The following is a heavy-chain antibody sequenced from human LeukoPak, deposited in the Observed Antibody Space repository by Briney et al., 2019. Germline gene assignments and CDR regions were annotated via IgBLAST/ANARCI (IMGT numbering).Heavy chain of an antibody. CDR2: IVVGSGNT. CDR1: GITFTSSA. CDR3: AADSDARRDGYNVHFDY. J-gene: IGHJ4*02. D-gene: IGHD5-24*01. Sequence: ASVKVSCKASGITFTSSAVQWVRQARGQRLEWIGWIVVGSGNTNYAQKFQERVTITRDMSTSTAYMELSSLRSEDTAVYYCAADSDARRDGYNVHFDYWGQGTLVTVSS. V-gene: IGHV1-58*01.